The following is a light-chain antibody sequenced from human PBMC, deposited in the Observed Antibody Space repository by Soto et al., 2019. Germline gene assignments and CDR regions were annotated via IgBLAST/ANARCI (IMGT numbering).Light chain of an antibody. CDR3: QQYNNWPRT. V-gene: IGKV3-15*01. Sequence: EIVMTPSPATLSVSPGERATLSCRASQSVSSNLAWYQQKPGQAPRLLMYGASTRATGIPARFSGSGSGTEFTLTISSLQSEDFAVYYCQQYNNWPRTFGQGTKVDIK. CDR2: GAS. J-gene: IGKJ1*01. CDR1: QSVSSN.